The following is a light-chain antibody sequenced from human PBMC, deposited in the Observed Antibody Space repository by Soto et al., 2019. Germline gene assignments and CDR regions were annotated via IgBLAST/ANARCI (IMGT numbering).Light chain of an antibody. J-gene: IGKJ1*01. CDR2: DAS. CDR3: QQYNSYSVT. Sequence: DIQMTQSPSTLSASVGDRVTITCRASQSISSRLAWYQQKPGKAPKFQVYDASNLESGVPSRFSGSGSGTEFTLTISSLQPDDFATYYCQQYNSYSVTFGQGTKVEIK. V-gene: IGKV1-5*01. CDR1: QSISSR.